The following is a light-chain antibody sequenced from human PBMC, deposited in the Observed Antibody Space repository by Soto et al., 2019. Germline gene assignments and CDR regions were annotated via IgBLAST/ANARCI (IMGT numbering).Light chain of an antibody. CDR2: GAS. V-gene: IGKV3-20*01. CDR1: QSVSSSF. Sequence: IVLTQSPGTLSLSPGERATISCRAGQSVSSSFLAWYQQRPGQAPRLLIFGASYRATGIPDRFSGTGSGTDFTLTISKLEPEDFAVYYCQHYGNSPPEYTFGPGTKVDIK. J-gene: IGKJ3*01. CDR3: QHYGNSPPEYT.